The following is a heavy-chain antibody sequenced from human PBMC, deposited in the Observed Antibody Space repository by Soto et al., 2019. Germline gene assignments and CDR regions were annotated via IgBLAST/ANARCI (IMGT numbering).Heavy chain of an antibody. Sequence: GGSLRLSCDTSGFTFSSYSLSWLRQAPGKGLEWVSGISGSGQTTHYRDSVKGRFTISRDNFRNTLYLQVNSLRAEDTAVYFCAKSRGDSWTTYFFDYWGQGALVTVSS. CDR1: GFTFSSYS. J-gene: IGHJ4*02. CDR3: AKSRGDSWTTYFFDY. V-gene: IGHV3-23*01. D-gene: IGHD4-4*01. CDR2: ISGSGQTT.